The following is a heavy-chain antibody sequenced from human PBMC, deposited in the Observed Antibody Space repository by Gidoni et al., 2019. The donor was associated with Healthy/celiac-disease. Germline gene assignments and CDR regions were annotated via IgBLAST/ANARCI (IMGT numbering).Heavy chain of an antibody. J-gene: IGHJ5*02. V-gene: IGHV1-2*02. Sequence: QVQLEPSGAEVKKPGASVKVSCKASGYTFTGYYLPWVRQAPGQGLEGMGWINPNSGGTNYAQKFQGRVTMTRDKSISTAYMELSRRRSDDTAGYYCARDHLWGDAGGSGSYYNGRQRINWCDPWGQGTLVTVSS. CDR3: ARDHLWGDAGGSGSYYNGRQRINWCDP. CDR2: INPNSGGT. D-gene: IGHD3-10*01. CDR1: GYTFTGYY.